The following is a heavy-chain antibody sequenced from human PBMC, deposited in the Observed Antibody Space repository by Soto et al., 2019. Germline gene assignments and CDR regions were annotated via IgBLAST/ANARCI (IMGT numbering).Heavy chain of an antibody. D-gene: IGHD5-18*01. V-gene: IGHV1-18*01. CDR1: GYTFTSYG. CDR2: ISAYNGNT. CDR3: ARFTDVDTAMVDFDY. Sequence: ASVKVSCKASGYTFTSYGISWVRQAPGQGLEWMGWISAYNGNTNYAQKLQGRVTMTTDTSTSTAYMELRSLRSDDTAVYYCARFTDVDTAMVDFDYWGQGTLVTVAS. J-gene: IGHJ4*02.